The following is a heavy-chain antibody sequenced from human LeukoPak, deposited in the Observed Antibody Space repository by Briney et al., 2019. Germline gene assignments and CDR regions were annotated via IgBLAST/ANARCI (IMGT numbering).Heavy chain of an antibody. CDR1: GGTFSSYA. CDR2: IIPILGIV. J-gene: IGHJ4*02. Sequence: SVKVSCKASGGTFSSYAISWVRQAPGQELEWMGRIIPILGIVNYAQKFQGRVTITADKSTSTAYMELSSLRSEDTAVYYCARAYCSGGSCYSWDFEYWGQGTLVTVSS. D-gene: IGHD2-15*01. V-gene: IGHV1-69*04. CDR3: ARAYCSGGSCYSWDFEY.